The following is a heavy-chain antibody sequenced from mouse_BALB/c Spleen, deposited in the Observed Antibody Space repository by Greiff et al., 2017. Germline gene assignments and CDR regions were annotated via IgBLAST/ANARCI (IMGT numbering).Heavy chain of an antibody. Sequence: EVQRVESGGDLVKPGGSLKLSCAASGFTFSSYGMSWVRQTPDKRLEWVATISSGGSYTYYPDSVKGRFTISRDNAKNTLYLQMSSLKSEDTAMYYCARQGYYGSIFDYWGQGTTLTVSS. CDR1: GFTFSSYG. V-gene: IGHV5-6*01. CDR3: ARQGYYGSIFDY. D-gene: IGHD1-1*01. J-gene: IGHJ2*01. CDR2: ISSGGSYT.